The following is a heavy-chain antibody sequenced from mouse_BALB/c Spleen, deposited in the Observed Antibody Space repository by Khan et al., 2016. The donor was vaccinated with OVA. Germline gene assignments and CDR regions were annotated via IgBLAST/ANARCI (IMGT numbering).Heavy chain of an antibody. J-gene: IGHJ3*01. D-gene: IGHD1-1*01. V-gene: IGHV5-9-3*01. CDR1: GFTFSNFA. CDR2: ISSVSTYT. Sequence: EVELVESGGDLVKPGGSLKLSCAASGFTFSNFAMSWVRQTPEKRLEWVATISSVSTYTYYPDSVKGRFTISSDNAKNTLYLQMSSLRSEDTAMYYCARQNYGPFAFWGQGTLVTVSA. CDR3: ARQNYGPFAF.